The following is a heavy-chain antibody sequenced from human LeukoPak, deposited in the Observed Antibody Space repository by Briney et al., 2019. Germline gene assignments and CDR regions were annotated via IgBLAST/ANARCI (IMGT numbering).Heavy chain of an antibody. D-gene: IGHD2/OR15-2a*01. CDR3: ARAHSIASYYYGVDV. Sequence: PSETLSLTCAVSGGSFSSGNWWNWVRQPPGKGLEWIGQIYPSGSTNYNPSLESRVTISIDMSKNQFSLKLSSVTAADTAVYYCARAHSIASYYYGVDVWGQGTTVTVSS. V-gene: IGHV4-4*02. J-gene: IGHJ6*02. CDR2: IYPSGST. CDR1: GGSFSSGNW.